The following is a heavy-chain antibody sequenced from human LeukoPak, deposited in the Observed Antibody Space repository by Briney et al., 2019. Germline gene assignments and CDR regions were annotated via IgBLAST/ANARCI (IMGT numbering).Heavy chain of an antibody. D-gene: IGHD2-15*01. CDR2: INSDGSST. CDR3: AREGAYCSGGSCRDAFDI. J-gene: IGHJ3*02. Sequence: GSLRLSCAASGFTFSSYWMHWVRQAPGKGLVWVSRINSDGSSTSYADSVKGRFTISRDNAKNTLYLQMNSLRAEDTAVYYCAREGAYCSGGSCRDAFDIWGQGTMVTVSS. CDR1: GFTFSSYW. V-gene: IGHV3-74*01.